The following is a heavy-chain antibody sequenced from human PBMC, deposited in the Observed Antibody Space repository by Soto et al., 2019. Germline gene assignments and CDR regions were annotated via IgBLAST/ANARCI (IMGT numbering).Heavy chain of an antibody. D-gene: IGHD2-15*01. V-gene: IGHV3-30*04. Sequence: GGSLRLSCAASGFTFTTYAIHWVRQAPGKGLGWVAVISNDGRGKYYADSVKGRFTISRDNSKNTLYLQMNSLRSDDTAVYYCARDQCFGGGRSCYYFDFWGQGTLVTVSS. CDR3: ARDQCFGGGRSCYYFDF. CDR2: ISNDGRGK. CDR1: GFTFTTYA. J-gene: IGHJ4*02.